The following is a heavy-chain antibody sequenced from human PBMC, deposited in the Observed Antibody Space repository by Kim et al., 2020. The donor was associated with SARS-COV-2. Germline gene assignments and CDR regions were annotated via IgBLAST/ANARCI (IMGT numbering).Heavy chain of an antibody. CDR1: GGSFSNYF. V-gene: IGHV4-34*01. D-gene: IGHD1-26*01. Sequence: SETLSLTCDVSGGSFSNYFWTWIRQSPGKGLEWIGEITWNRAATYNPSLGSRVTISLDTSQNRLSLKLTSVAATDTGHYYCTRGIDAAWEVSQDWGQGTL. J-gene: IGHJ1*01. CDR2: ITWNRAA. CDR3: TRGIDAAWEVSQD.